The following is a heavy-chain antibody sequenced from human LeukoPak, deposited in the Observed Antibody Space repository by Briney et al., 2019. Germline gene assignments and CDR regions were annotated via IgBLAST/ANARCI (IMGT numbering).Heavy chain of an antibody. Sequence: ASVKVSCKSSGGTFSSYAVSWVRQAPGQGLDWMGGIIPFFGTANYAQKFQGRVTLTADKFPTTAYMELNSLRSEDTAVYYCASGGYVWGSYRPTPSYFDYWGQGTLVTVSS. CDR1: GGTFSSYA. J-gene: IGHJ4*02. V-gene: IGHV1-69*06. CDR2: IIPFFGTA. CDR3: ASGGYVWGSYRPTPSYFDY. D-gene: IGHD3-16*02.